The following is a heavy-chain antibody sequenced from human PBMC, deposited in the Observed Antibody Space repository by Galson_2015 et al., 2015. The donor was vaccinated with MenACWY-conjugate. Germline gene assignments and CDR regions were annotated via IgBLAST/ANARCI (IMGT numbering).Heavy chain of an antibody. CDR3: ARGGATKLIIVGGITDI. D-gene: IGHD1-26*01. CDR1: GFPFYSYF. J-gene: IGHJ3*02. CDR2: IDRSGAKT. Sequence: SLRLSCAASGFPFYSYFINVIRQVPGKGLEWIAYIDRSGAKTHYADSVKGRFTISRDNAKNTLYLQMNSLRAEDTAVYYCARGGATKLIIVGGITDIWGQGTMVTVSS. V-gene: IGHV3-48*03.